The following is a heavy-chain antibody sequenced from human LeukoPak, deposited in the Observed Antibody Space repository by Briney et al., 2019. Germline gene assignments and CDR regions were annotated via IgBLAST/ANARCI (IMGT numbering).Heavy chain of an antibody. Sequence: SETLSLTCTVSGGSLSRSSYYWGWIRQPPGKGLEWIGSIYYSGSTYYNPSRKSRVTLSVDTSKNQFSLKLSSVTAADTAVYYCARFSMIVGPPRQYDFDYWGQGTLVAVSS. CDR1: GGSLSRSSYY. CDR3: ARFSMIVGPPRQYDFDY. D-gene: IGHD3-22*01. V-gene: IGHV4-39*07. J-gene: IGHJ4*02. CDR2: IYYSGST.